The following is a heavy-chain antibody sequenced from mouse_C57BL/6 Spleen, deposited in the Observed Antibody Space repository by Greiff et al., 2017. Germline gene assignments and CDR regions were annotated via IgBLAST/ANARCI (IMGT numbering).Heavy chain of an antibody. J-gene: IGHJ4*01. CDR1: GFTFTDYY. V-gene: IGHV7-3*01. Sequence: EVKLMESGGGLVQPGGSLSLSCAASGFTFTDYYMSWVRQPPGKALEWLGFIRNKANGYTTEYSASVKGRFTISRDNSQSILYLQMKARRAEDSATEYCARYMRDSYGMDYWGQGTSVTVSS. CDR3: ARYMRDSYGMDY. CDR2: IRNKANGYTT.